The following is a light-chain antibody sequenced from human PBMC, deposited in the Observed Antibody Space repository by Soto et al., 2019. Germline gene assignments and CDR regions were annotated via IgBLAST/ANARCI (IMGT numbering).Light chain of an antibody. CDR1: SSNIGAGYD. CDR3: QTYDSSLSGDV. Sequence: QSVLTQPPSVSGAPGQGVIISCTGSSSNIGAGYDVHWYQQLPGTAPKLLIYLNNNRPSGVPDRFSGSKSGTTASLAITGLQAEDEADYYCQTYDSSLSGDVFGTGTKVTVL. V-gene: IGLV1-40*01. J-gene: IGLJ1*01. CDR2: LNN.